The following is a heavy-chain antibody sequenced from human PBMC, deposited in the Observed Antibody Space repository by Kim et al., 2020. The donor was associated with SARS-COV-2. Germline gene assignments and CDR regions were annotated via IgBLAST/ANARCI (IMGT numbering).Heavy chain of an antibody. D-gene: IGHD2-2*01. J-gene: IGHJ4*02. CDR3: TTDIVVVPAAPDY. Sequence: YAAPVKGRFTISRDDSKNTLYLQMNSLKTEDTAVYYCTTDIVVVPAAPDYWGQGTLVTVSS. V-gene: IGHV3-15*01.